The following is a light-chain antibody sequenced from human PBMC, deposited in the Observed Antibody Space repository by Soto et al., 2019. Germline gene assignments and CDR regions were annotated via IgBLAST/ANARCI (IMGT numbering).Light chain of an antibody. CDR2: SDN. CDR1: SSDIGSNT. V-gene: IGLV1-44*01. CDR3: AAWDHRLIGYV. Sequence: QSVLTQPPSASGTPGQRVTISCSGSSSDIGSNTVSWYQQLPGTAPKLLIYSDNQRPSGVPDRFSGSKSGTSASLAISGLQSEDEADYYCAAWDHRLIGYVFGTGTKLTVL. J-gene: IGLJ1*01.